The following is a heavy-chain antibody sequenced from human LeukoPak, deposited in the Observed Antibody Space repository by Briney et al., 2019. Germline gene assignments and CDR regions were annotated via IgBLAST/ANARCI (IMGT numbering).Heavy chain of an antibody. CDR2: IYPSDSDT. CDR1: GFSFTSYW. Sequence: GESLKISCKGSGFSFTSYWIGWVRQMPGKGLEWMGIIYPSDSDTTYSPSFQGQVTISADKSISTAYLQWSSLKASDTAIYYCARRELGILYYFEYWGQGTLVTVSS. V-gene: IGHV5-51*01. CDR3: ARRELGILYYFEY. D-gene: IGHD7-27*01. J-gene: IGHJ4*02.